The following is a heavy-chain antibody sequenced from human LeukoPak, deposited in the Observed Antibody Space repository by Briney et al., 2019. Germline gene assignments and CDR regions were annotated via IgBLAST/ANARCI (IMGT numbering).Heavy chain of an antibody. CDR1: GGSISSYY. CDR3: ARCWSYYYYMDV. J-gene: IGHJ6*03. V-gene: IGHV4-4*09. Sequence: SETLSLTCTVSGGSISSYYWSWIRQPPGKGLEWIGYIYTSGSTNYNPSLKSRVTISVDTSKNQFSLKLSSVTAADTAVYYCARCWSYYYYMDVWGKGTTVTVSS. CDR2: IYTSGST.